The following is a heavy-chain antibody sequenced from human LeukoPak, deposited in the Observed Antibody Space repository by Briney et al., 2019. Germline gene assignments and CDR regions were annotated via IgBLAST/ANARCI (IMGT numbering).Heavy chain of an antibody. CDR2: ISWNSGSI. V-gene: IGHV3-9*01. Sequence: PGGSLRLSCAASGFTFDDYAMHWVRQAPGKGLEWVSGISWNSGSIGYADSVKGRFTISRDNAKNSLYLQMNSLRAEDTAVYYCARASSPRYFDYWGQGTLVTVSS. CDR1: GFTFDDYA. J-gene: IGHJ4*02. CDR3: ARASSPRYFDY.